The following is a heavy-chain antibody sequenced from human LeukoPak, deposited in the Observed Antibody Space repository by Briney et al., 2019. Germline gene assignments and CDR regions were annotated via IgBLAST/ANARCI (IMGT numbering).Heavy chain of an antibody. J-gene: IGHJ4*02. Sequence: GGSLRLSCAASGFTFSSYSMNWVRQAPGKGLEWVSFISSSGTYIYYADSMKGRFTISRDNAKNSLYLQMNSLRAEDTAVYYCARSMGGINYWGQGTLVTVSS. CDR3: ARSMGGINY. CDR2: ISSSGTYI. V-gene: IGHV3-21*01. D-gene: IGHD3-16*02. CDR1: GFTFSSYS.